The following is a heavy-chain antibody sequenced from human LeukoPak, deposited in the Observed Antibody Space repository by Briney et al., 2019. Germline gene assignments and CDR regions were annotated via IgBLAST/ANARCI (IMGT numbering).Heavy chain of an antibody. CDR3: ARSDIVVVPAAIPPHYYYYGMDV. J-gene: IGHJ6*02. D-gene: IGHD2-2*01. CDR1: GGSISSGSYY. CDR2: IYTSGST. V-gene: IGHV4-61*02. Sequence: SQTLSLTCTVSGGSISSGSYYWSWIRQPAGKGLEWIGRIYTSGSTNYNPSLKSRVTISVDTSKNQLSLKLSSVTAADTAVYYCARSDIVVVPAAIPPHYYYYGMDVWGQGTTVTVSS.